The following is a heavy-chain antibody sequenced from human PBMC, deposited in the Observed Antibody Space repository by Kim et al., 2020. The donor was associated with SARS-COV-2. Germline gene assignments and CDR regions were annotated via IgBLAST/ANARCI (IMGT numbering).Heavy chain of an antibody. V-gene: IGHV3-23*01. CDR3: ARSNILTGYYSRNRYGMDV. J-gene: IGHJ6*02. D-gene: IGHD3-9*01. Sequence: KGRFIISRDNSKNTLYLQMRSLRAEDTAVYYCARSNILTGYYSRNRYGMDVWGQGTTVTVSS.